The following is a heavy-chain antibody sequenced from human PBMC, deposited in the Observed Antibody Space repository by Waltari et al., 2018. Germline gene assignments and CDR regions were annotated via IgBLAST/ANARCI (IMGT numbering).Heavy chain of an antibody. V-gene: IGHV1-69*02. CDR3: ARVIAVAGPNYGMDV. J-gene: IGHJ6*02. CDR1: GGTFSSYT. CDR2: IIPILGIA. D-gene: IGHD6-19*01. Sequence: QVQLVQSGAEVKKPGSSVKVSCKASGGTFSSYTISWVRQAPGQGLEWMGRIIPILGIANYAQKFQGRVTITADKSTSTAYMERSSRRSEDTAVYYCARVIAVAGPNYGMDVWGQGTTVTVSS.